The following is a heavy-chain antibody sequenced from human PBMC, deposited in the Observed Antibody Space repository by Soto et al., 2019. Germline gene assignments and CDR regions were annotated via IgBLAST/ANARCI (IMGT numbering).Heavy chain of an antibody. J-gene: IGHJ6*02. D-gene: IGHD3-16*02. CDR2: INHSGST. CDR1: GGSFSGYY. Sequence: SETLSLTCAVYGGSFSGYYWGWIRQPPGKGLEWIGEINHSGSTTYNPSLKSRVTTSVDTSKNQFSLKLDSVTAADTAVYYCERGRQPPTRFQDYIWWSHRSAKEEYAMDVWGQGTTVTVAS. CDR3: ERGRQPPTRFQDYIWWSHRSAKEEYAMDV. V-gene: IGHV4-34*01.